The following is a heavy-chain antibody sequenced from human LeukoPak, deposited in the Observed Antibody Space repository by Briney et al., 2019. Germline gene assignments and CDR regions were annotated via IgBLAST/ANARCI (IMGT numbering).Heavy chain of an antibody. J-gene: IGHJ3*01. CDR1: GYIFNDYY. V-gene: IGHV1-2*02. CDR2: IDPSRDVT. CDR3: ARDPPATTAFDV. D-gene: IGHD1-1*01. Sequence: GASVTVSCKASGYIFNDYYLHWVRQAPGQGLEWMGWIDPSRDVTRYAQNFQGRVTMTWDTSINTAYMEVTRLTSDDTAMFYCARDPPATTAFDVWGQGTMVTVSS.